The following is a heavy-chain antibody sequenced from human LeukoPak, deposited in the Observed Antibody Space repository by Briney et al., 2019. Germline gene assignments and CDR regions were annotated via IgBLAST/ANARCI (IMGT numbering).Heavy chain of an antibody. Sequence: SETLSLTCTVSGGSITTYYWSWIRQPPGKGLEWIGYIYYSRNTIYNPSLQSRVTISIDTSKNQLSLKVNSVTAADTAVYYCARHNQLWSGWNFDYWGQGTLVTVSS. D-gene: IGHD3-3*01. CDR1: GGSITTYY. J-gene: IGHJ4*02. CDR2: IYYSRNT. CDR3: ARHNQLWSGWNFDY. V-gene: IGHV4-59*08.